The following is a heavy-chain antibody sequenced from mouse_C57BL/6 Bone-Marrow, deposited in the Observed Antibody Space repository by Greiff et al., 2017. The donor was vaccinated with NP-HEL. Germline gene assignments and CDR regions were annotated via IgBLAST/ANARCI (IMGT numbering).Heavy chain of an antibody. CDR1: GYTFTSYW. J-gene: IGHJ3*01. V-gene: IGHV1-5*01. CDR2: IYPGNSDT. D-gene: IGHD2-4*01. CDR3: TREDYYDYDVTWVAY. Sequence: VQLQQSGTVLARPGASVKMSCKTSGYTFTSYWMHWVKQRPGQGLEWIGAIYPGNSDTSYNQKFKGKAKLTAVTSASTAYMELSSLTNEDSAVYYCTREDYYDYDVTWVAYWGQGTLVTVSA.